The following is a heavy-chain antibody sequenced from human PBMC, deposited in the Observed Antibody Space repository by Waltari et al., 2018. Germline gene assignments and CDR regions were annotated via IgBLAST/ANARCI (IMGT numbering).Heavy chain of an antibody. D-gene: IGHD6-19*01. CDR3: ARDKPYSSGWYGSGWFDP. J-gene: IGHJ5*02. V-gene: IGHV4-59*01. Sequence: QVQLQESGPGLVKPSETLSPTCTVSGGSIRSYYWTWLRQPPGKGLEWIGYIYYSGSTNYNPSLKSRVTISVDTSKNQFSLKLSSVTAADTAVYYCARDKPYSSGWYGSGWFDPWGQGTLVTVSS. CDR2: IYYSGST. CDR1: GGSIRSYY.